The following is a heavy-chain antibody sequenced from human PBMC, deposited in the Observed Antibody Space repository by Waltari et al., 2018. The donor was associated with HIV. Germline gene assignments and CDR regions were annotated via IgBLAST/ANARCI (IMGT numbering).Heavy chain of an antibody. D-gene: IGHD1-1*01. V-gene: IGHV4-39*01. CDR1: GGSISSISYY. CDR2: IYYSGST. J-gene: IGHJ4*02. Sequence: QLHLQESGPGLVKPSETLSLTCTVSGGSISSISYYWGWIRQPPGKGLEWIGSIYYSGSTYYNPSLRSRVTIFGDTSKNQFSLKLSSVTAADTAVYYCATSTGIEDYWGQGTLVTVSS. CDR3: ATSTGIEDY.